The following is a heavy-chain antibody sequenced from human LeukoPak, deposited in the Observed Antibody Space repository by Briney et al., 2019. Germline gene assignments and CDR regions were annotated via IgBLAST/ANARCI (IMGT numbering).Heavy chain of an antibody. CDR1: GGSISSYY. J-gene: IGHJ4*02. CDR2: IYYSGST. CDR3: VRGRRSHYDYVWGSYLYYFDY. Sequence: PSETLSLTCTVSGGSISSYYWSWIRQPPGKGLEWIGYIYYSGSTNYNPSLKSRVTISVDTSKNQFSLKLSSVTAADTAVYYCVRGRRSHYDYVWGSYLYYFDYWGQGTLVTVSS. D-gene: IGHD3-16*02. V-gene: IGHV4-59*01.